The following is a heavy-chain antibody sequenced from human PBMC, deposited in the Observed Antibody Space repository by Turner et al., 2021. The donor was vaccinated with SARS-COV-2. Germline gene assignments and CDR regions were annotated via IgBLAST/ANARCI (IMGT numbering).Heavy chain of an antibody. CDR1: GFTFSSYG. CDR2: TSYDGSNK. CDR3: AKQQGLYSNPMYYFDY. D-gene: IGHD4-4*01. Sequence: QVQLVQSGGGVVPPGRSLRISCSAYGFTFSSYGMHWVRQAPGKGLEWVAVTSYDGSNKYYADSVKGRFTISRDNSKNTLYLQMNSLRAEDTAVYYCAKQQGLYSNPMYYFDYWCQGTLVTVSS. V-gene: IGHV3-30*18. J-gene: IGHJ4*02.